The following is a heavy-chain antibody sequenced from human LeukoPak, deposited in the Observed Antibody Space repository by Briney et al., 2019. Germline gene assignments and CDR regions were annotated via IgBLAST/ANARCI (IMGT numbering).Heavy chain of an antibody. J-gene: IGHJ6*03. V-gene: IGHV4-59*01. D-gene: IGHD6-6*01. CDR2: IYYSGST. CDR3: ARLHSSSYYYYYSMDV. CDR1: GGSISSYY. Sequence: SETLSLTCTVSGGSISSYYWSWIRQPPGKGLEWIGYIYYSGSTNYNPSLKSRVTISVDTSKNQFSLKLSSVTAADTAVYYCARLHSSSYYYYYSMDVWGKGTTVTVSS.